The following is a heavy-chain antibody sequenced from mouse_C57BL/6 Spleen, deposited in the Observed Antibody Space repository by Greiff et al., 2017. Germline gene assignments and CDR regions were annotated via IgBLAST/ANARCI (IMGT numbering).Heavy chain of an antibody. D-gene: IGHD3-2*02. Sequence: QVQLQQSGAELVKPGASVKISCKASGYAFSSYWMNWVKQRPGKGLEWIGQIYPGDGDTNYNGKFKGKATLTADKSSSTAYMQLSSLTSEDSAVYFGARGDSSGYGRYCDYWGQGTTLTVSS. CDR1: GYAFSSYW. J-gene: IGHJ2*01. CDR2: IYPGDGDT. V-gene: IGHV1-80*01. CDR3: ARGDSSGYGRYCDY.